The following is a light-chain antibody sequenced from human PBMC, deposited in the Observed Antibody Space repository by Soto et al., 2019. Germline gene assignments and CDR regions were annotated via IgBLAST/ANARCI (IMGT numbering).Light chain of an antibody. CDR2: DAS. Sequence: DIQMPQSPSTLSASVGDRVTITCRASQSISSWLAWYQQRPGRAPEVLIYDASSLESGVPSRFSGSGSGTEFTLTISSLQPDDFATYYCQQYNSYPVTFGGGTKVDIK. CDR3: QQYNSYPVT. V-gene: IGKV1-5*01. J-gene: IGKJ4*01. CDR1: QSISSW.